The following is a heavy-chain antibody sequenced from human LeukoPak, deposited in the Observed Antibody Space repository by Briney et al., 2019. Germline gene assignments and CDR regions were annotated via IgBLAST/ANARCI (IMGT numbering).Heavy chain of an antibody. D-gene: IGHD1-26*01. J-gene: IGHJ6*02. CDR1: GYTFTSYG. CDR3: ARLGSGSYYYYGMDV. Sequence: ASVKVSCKASGYTFTSYGISWVRQAPGQGLEWMGWISAYNGNTNYAQKLQGRVTMTTDTSTSTAYTELRSLRSDDTAVYYCARLGSGSYYYYGMDVWGQGTTVTVSS. V-gene: IGHV1-18*01. CDR2: ISAYNGNT.